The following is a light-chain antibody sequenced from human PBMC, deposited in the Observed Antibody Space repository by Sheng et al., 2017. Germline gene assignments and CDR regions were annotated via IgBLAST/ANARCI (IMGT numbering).Light chain of an antibody. Sequence: DIQMTQSPSSLSASVGDTVTITCQASQDINDYLNWYQHKPGQAPRLLISRASDLRAAIPSRFTGGGSGSAFTFTLTNLQPEDFATYYCQQYHDLPFTFGPGTRVD. CDR2: RAS. J-gene: IGKJ3*01. V-gene: IGKV1-33*01. CDR1: QDINDY. CDR3: QQYHDLPFT.